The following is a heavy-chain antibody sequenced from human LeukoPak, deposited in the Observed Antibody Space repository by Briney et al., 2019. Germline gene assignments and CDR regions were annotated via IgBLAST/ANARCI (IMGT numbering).Heavy chain of an antibody. V-gene: IGHV3-23*01. CDR1: GFTFSTYA. CDR2: ISDGGGST. J-gene: IGHJ4*02. Sequence: GGSLRLSCAASGFTFSTYAMSWVRQAPGKGLEWVSTISDGGGSTYYAASVKGRFTISRDNSKSTLYLQMNSLRAEDTAVYYCAKAGLKGYSSSWYPADFGYWGQGILVTASA. CDR3: AKAGLKGYSSSWYPADFGY. D-gene: IGHD6-13*01.